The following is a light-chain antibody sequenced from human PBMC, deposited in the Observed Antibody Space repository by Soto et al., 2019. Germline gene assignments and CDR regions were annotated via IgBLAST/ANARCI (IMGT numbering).Light chain of an antibody. CDR2: GAF. CDR1: QYISTK. J-gene: IGKJ1*01. Sequence: EIVLTHSPGTLSLSPGERATLSCRASQYISTKLAWYQQKPGQAPRLLFSGAFNRATDTPDRFSGSGSGTELTVRISGVEAEDFAMYYCQQYGDSQWTVGQWTKVDIK. V-gene: IGKV3-20*01. CDR3: QQYGDSQWT.